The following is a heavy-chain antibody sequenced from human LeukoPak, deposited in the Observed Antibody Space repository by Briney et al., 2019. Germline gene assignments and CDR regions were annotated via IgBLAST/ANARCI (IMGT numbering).Heavy chain of an antibody. J-gene: IGHJ6*03. CDR2: IYTSGST. Sequence: SETLSLTCTVSGVSISSYYWSWIRQPPGKGLEWFGRIYTSGSTNYHPSLKSRLTISVDTHQKQFSLTLSSVPGADTPVYHFDKAFFHYYRGVGGKGTTVTVS. CDR3: DKAFFHYYRGV. V-gene: IGHV4-4*07. CDR1: GVSISSYY.